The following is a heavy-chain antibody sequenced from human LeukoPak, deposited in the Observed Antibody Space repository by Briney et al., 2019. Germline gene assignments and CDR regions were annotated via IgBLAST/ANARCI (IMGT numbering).Heavy chain of an antibody. CDR1: GGTFSSYA. CDR2: IIPIFGTA. Sequence: PVKVSCKASGGTFSSYAISWVRQAPGQGLGWMGGIIPIFGTANYAQKFQGRVTITADESTSTAYMELSSLRSEDTAVYYCARDRFLSSHDFGHYYGMDVWGQGTTVTVSS. D-gene: IGHD5-12*01. CDR3: ARDRFLSSHDFGHYYGMDV. V-gene: IGHV1-69*13. J-gene: IGHJ6*02.